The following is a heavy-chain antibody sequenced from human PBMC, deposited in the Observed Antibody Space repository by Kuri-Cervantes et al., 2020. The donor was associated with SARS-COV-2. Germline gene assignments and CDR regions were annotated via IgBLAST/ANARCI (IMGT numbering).Heavy chain of an antibody. CDR1: GGSISSSSYY. CDR2: IYHSGST. J-gene: IGHJ2*01. CDR3: ARVRCCSSTSCRLGWYFDL. D-gene: IGHD2-2*01. V-gene: IGHV4-39*07. Sequence: SCTVSGGSISSSSYYWGWIRQPPGKGLEWIGSIYHSGSTYYNPSLKSRVTISVDTSKNQFSLKLSSVTAADTAVYYCARVRCCSSTSCRLGWYFDLWGRSTLVTVSS.